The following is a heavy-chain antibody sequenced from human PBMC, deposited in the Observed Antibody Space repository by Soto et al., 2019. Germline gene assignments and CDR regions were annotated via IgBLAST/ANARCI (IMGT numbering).Heavy chain of an antibody. V-gene: IGHV3-33*01. CDR3: ARECYHFWSDDYTAKDGFDI. Sequence: GGSLRLSCAASGFTFGNYGMHWVRQAPGKGLEWVAVIWFDGNKQHYADSVKGRFTISKDISENTLYLQMNSLRAEDTAVYYCARECYHFWSDDYTAKDGFDIWGRGTMVTVSS. D-gene: IGHD3-3*01. J-gene: IGHJ3*02. CDR2: IWFDGNKQ. CDR1: GFTFGNYG.